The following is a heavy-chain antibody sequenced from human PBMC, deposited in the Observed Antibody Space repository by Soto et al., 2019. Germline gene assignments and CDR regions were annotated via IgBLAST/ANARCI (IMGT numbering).Heavy chain of an antibody. V-gene: IGHV3-23*01. CDR3: AKGVMLYYYHNGMDV. CDR2: ISGSGGST. D-gene: IGHD3-16*01. J-gene: IGHJ6*02. Sequence: VSXRLSCAASGFTFSSYAMSWVRQAPVKGLEWVSAISGSGGSTYYADSVKGRFTISRDNSKNTLYLQMNSLRAEDTAVYYCAKGVMLYYYHNGMDVWGQGTTVKVSS. CDR1: GFTFSSYA.